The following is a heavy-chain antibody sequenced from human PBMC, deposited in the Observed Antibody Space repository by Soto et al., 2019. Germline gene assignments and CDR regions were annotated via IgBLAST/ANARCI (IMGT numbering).Heavy chain of an antibody. J-gene: IGHJ4*02. Sequence: QVQLVQSGAEVKKPGASVKVSCKASGYTFTSYDINWVRQAAGQGLEWMGWINLNSGDTDSAQKLQGRLTMTRDTSISTAYMELSSLTSEDTAVYYCARGRGWRDYWGQGTLVTVSS. CDR3: ARGRGWRDY. CDR1: GYTFTSYD. CDR2: INLNSGDT. V-gene: IGHV1-8*01. D-gene: IGHD6-19*01.